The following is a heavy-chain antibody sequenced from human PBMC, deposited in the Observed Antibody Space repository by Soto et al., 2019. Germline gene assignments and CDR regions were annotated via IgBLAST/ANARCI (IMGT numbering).Heavy chain of an antibody. D-gene: IGHD2-8*01. Sequence: QVQLVQSGAEVKKPGASVKVSCKASGYTFTSYYMHWVRQAPGQGLEWMGIINPSGGSKSYAQKFQGRVTMTRDTSTSTVYMELSSLRSEDTAVYYCARDTNCTNGVCYVYYYYGMDVWGQGTTVTVSS. CDR1: GYTFTSYY. J-gene: IGHJ6*02. CDR2: INPSGGSK. V-gene: IGHV1-46*01. CDR3: ARDTNCTNGVCYVYYYYGMDV.